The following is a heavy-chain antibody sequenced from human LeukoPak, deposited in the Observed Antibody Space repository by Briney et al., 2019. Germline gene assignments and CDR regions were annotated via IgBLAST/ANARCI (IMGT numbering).Heavy chain of an antibody. CDR3: ARERVETRADAFDM. D-gene: IGHD4-23*01. CDR2: ISNNGDRT. V-gene: IGHV3-64*01. CDR1: GFIFSRHT. J-gene: IGHJ3*02. Sequence: PGGSLRLSCAASGFIFSRHTMHWVRQAPGKGLEYVSTISNNGDRTFYANSVKGRFSISRDNSKNTLSLQMGSLRTEDMAVYNCARERVETRADAFDMWGQGTMVTVSS.